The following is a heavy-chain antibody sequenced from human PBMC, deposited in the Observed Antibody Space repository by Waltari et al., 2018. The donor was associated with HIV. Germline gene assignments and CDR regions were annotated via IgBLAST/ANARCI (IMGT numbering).Heavy chain of an antibody. V-gene: IGHV4-34*01. CDR2: INHSGST. CDR1: GGSFSGSS. D-gene: IGHD2-2*01. Sequence: QVQLRQWGAGLLKPSATLSLTCAVYGGSFSGSSWSWIRQPPGTGLAWIGEINHSGSTNYNPSLKSRVTISVDTSKNQFSLKLTSVTAADTAVFYCARARLVSRGQYCSTTSCLPHYYYYYGMDVWGQGTTVTVSS. CDR3: ARARLVSRGQYCSTTSCLPHYYYYYGMDV. J-gene: IGHJ6*02.